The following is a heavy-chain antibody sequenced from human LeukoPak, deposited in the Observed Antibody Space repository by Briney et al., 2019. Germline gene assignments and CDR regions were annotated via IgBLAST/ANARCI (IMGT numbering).Heavy chain of an antibody. J-gene: IGHJ4*02. CDR3: ARDVEHIVVVTAPDY. CDR2: FSGGGDS. D-gene: IGHD2-21*02. Sequence: GGSLRLSCVASGFTSGVYAMSWVRQAPGKGLEWVSAFSGGGDSFYADSVRGRFSVSADKSKNTLYLQMNSLRAEDTAVYYCARDVEHIVVVTAPDYWGQGTLVTVSS. CDR1: GFTSGVYA. V-gene: IGHV3-23*01.